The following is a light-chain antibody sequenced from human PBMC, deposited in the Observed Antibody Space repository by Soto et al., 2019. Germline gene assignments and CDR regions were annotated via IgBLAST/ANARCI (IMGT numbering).Light chain of an antibody. CDR3: QQYGSSGTV. Sequence: EIVLTQSPGTLSLSPGERATLSCRASQSVTSNYLGWYQQKTGQAPRLLIYGASTRATGIPDRFSSSGSGTVFTLTIIRLEPEDFAVYYCQQYGSSGTVFGQGTRLEIK. V-gene: IGKV3-20*01. CDR1: QSVTSNY. CDR2: GAS. J-gene: IGKJ5*01.